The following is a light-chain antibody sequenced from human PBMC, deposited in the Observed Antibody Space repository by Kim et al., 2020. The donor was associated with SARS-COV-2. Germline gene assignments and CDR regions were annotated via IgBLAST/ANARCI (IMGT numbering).Light chain of an antibody. CDR2: EVN. CDR3: SSYAGTNNIL. V-gene: IGLV2-8*01. J-gene: IGLJ2*01. Sequence: QSALTQPPSASGSPGQSVSISCTGTNSDVGGYNYVSWYQHHPGEAPKLIIYEVNTRPSGVPDRFSGSKSGNTASLTVSGLQAEDEADYYCSSYAGTNNILFGGGTQLTVL. CDR1: NSDVGGYNY.